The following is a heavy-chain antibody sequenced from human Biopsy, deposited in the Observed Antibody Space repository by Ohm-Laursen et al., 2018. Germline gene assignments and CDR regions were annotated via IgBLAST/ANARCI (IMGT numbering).Heavy chain of an antibody. CDR1: GGSISSTGDY. V-gene: IGHV4-61*08. CDR3: ARLYRLDDYWNDDPPDAFDV. D-gene: IGHD3-3*01. J-gene: IGHJ3*01. Sequence: GTLSLTCTVSGGSISSTGDYWSWIRQSPGKGLEWIGSISDTGSTDYSPSLRGRVTISVDTSKKQFSLKVSSVTPADTAVFFCARLYRLDDYWNDDPPDAFDVWGQGTMVTVSS. CDR2: ISDTGST.